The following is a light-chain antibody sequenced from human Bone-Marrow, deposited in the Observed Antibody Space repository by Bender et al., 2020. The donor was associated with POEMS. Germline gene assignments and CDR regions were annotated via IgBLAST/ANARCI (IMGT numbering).Light chain of an antibody. Sequence: QSALTQPASVSGSPGQSITISCTGTSSDVGNDDLVSWYQQHPGKAPKLMIFESTKRPSGISNRFSGSKSGNTASLTISGLQAEDEADYYCSSYTTSSTLVVFGGGTKLTVL. CDR3: SSYTTSSTLVV. J-gene: IGLJ2*01. CDR1: SSDVGNDDL. V-gene: IGLV2-14*02. CDR2: EST.